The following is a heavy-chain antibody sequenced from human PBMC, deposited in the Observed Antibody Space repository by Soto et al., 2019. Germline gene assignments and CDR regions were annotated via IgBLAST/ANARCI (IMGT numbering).Heavy chain of an antibody. CDR3: ARGGVVARSFDY. CDR1: DYSFTNYW. D-gene: IGHD2-15*01. J-gene: IGHJ4*02. CDR2: IYPGDSDT. V-gene: IGHV5-51*01. Sequence: GESLKISCKASDYSFTNYWIAWVRQMPGQGLELMGIIYPGDSDTRYSPSFQGQVTISADKSISTAYLQWSSLKASDTAIYYCARGGVVARSFDYWGQGTLVTVSS.